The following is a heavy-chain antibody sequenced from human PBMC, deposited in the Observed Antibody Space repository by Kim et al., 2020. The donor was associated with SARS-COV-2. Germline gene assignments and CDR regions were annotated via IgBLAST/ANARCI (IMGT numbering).Heavy chain of an antibody. V-gene: IGHV4-34*01. Sequence: SETLSLTCAVYGGSLSGYSWSWIRQSPGKGLEWIGEIKHSGGTNYSPSLKSRVTMSMDTSKNQFFLRLRSVTAADTAVYYCARGHTVVVPSPILGLGPIYYYYNMDVWGRGTTVTVSS. CDR1: GGSLSGYS. CDR3: ARGHTVVVPSPILGLGPIYYYYNMDV. D-gene: IGHD2-2*01. CDR2: IKHSGGT. J-gene: IGHJ6*03.